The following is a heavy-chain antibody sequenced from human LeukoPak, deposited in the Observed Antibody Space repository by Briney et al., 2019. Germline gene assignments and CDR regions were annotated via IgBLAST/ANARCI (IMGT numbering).Heavy chain of an antibody. CDR1: GFTFSGSA. Sequence: GGSLRLSCAASGFTFSGSAMHWVRQASGKGLEWVGRIRSKANSYATAYAASVKGRFTISRDDSKNTAYLQMNSLKTEDTAVYYCTTGYCSSPSGDHYYGSGSYYNRDYWGQGTLVTVSS. CDR3: TTGYCSSPSGDHYYGSGSYYNRDY. V-gene: IGHV3-73*01. CDR2: IRSKANSYAT. J-gene: IGHJ4*02. D-gene: IGHD3-10*01.